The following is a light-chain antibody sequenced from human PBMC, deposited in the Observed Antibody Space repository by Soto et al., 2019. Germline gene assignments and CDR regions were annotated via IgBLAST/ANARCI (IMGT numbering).Light chain of an antibody. CDR1: SSDIGAYKY. V-gene: IGLV2-14*01. CDR2: EVS. Sequence: QSALTQPASVSGSPGQSITISCTGTSSDIGAYKYVSWYQQHPGKAPKLIHYEVSNRPSGVSNRFSGFKSGNTASLTITGLQAEDEADYYCNSYTSSSALYVFGTGTKLTVL. J-gene: IGLJ1*01. CDR3: NSYTSSSALYV.